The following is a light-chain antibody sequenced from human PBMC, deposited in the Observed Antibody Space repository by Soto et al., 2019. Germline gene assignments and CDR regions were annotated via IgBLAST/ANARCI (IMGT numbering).Light chain of an antibody. CDR1: QSVSSY. V-gene: IGKV3-11*01. CDR3: QQRRNWPPT. Sequence: EIVLTQSPATLSLSPGERATLSWRASQSVSSYLAWYKHKPGQAPRLLIYDASNRATGIPARFSGSGSGTDFTLTISSLEPEDFEVYYCQQRRNWPPTFGQGTRLEIK. J-gene: IGKJ5*01. CDR2: DAS.